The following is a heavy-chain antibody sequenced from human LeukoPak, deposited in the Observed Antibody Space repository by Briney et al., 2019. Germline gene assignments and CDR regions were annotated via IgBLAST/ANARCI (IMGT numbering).Heavy chain of an antibody. V-gene: IGHV1-24*01. CDR1: GYTLTELS. CDR3: ATGGYGDYVFVY. CDR2: FDPEDGET. Sequence: ASVKVSCKVSGYTLTELSMHWVRQAPGTGHEWMGGFDPEDGETIYAQKFQGRVTMTEDTSTDTAYMELSSLRSEDTAVYYCATGGYGDYVFVYWGQGTLVTVSS. J-gene: IGHJ4*02. D-gene: IGHD4-17*01.